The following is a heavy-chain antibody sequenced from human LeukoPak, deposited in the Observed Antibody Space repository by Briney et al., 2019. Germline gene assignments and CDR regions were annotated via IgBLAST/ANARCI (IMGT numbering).Heavy chain of an antibody. CDR3: AREAWGGEFDY. J-gene: IGHJ4*02. CDR1: GYTFITHG. D-gene: IGHD2-21*01. CDR2: INTGNGDT. V-gene: IGHV1-3*04. Sequence: GASVKVCCKASGYTFITHGIHWVRQAPGQRLEWMDLINTGNGDTKYSQKLQDRVTITRDTSASTAYLELSSLSSEDTAVYYCAREAWGGEFDYWGQGTLVTVSS.